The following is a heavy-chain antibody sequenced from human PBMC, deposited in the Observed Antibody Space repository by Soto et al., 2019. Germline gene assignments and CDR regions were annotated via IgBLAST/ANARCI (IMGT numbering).Heavy chain of an antibody. Sequence: SETLSLTCTVSYYSIGSTYYWGWIRQPPGKGLEWIGNIYHSGSTNYNPSLKSRVTMSVDTSKNQFSLKLSSVTAADTAVYYCASSNPYDFWSGYYDLYYYGMDVWGQGTTVTVSS. CDR3: ASSNPYDFWSGYYDLYYYGMDV. D-gene: IGHD3-3*01. CDR2: IYHSGST. V-gene: IGHV4-38-2*02. CDR1: YYSIGSTYY. J-gene: IGHJ6*02.